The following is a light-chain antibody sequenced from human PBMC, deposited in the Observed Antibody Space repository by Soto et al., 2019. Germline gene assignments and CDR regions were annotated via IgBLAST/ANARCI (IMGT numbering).Light chain of an antibody. CDR1: SSDVGAYNY. CDR2: DVS. Sequence: QSALTQPASVSGSPGQSITISCTGTSSDVGAYNYVSWYQQHPGKAPKLMIYDVSSRPSGVSNRFSGSKSGNTASLTISGLQAEHEADYYCSSYTSSSTPYVFGTGTKLTVL. V-gene: IGLV2-14*01. J-gene: IGLJ1*01. CDR3: SSYTSSSTPYV.